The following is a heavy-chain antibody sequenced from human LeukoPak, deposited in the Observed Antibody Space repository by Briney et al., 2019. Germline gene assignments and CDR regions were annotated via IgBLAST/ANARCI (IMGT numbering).Heavy chain of an antibody. CDR3: ARDLVLVDVQLDSSSWPYDAFDI. CDR1: GYSISSGYY. J-gene: IGHJ3*02. D-gene: IGHD6-13*01. V-gene: IGHV4-38-2*02. CDR2: IYHSGST. Sequence: PSETLSLTCTVSGYSISSGYYWGWIRQPPGKGLEWIGSIYHSGSTYYNPSLKSRVTISVDTSKNQFSLKLSSVTAADTAVYYCARDLVLVDVQLDSSSWPYDAFDIWGQGTMVTVSS.